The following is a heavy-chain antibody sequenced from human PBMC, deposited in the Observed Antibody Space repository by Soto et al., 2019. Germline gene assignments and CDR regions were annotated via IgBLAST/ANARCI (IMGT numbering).Heavy chain of an antibody. V-gene: IGHV3-30*18. CDR3: AKKGPGSYDIPPAS. Sequence: GGSLRLSCAASGFTFNTFGMHWVRQAPGKGLEWVAVISYDGSNKHYADSVKGRFTISRDNFKNTLYLQVSSLRPEDTAVYYCAKKGPGSYDIPPASWGQGTLVTVSS. CDR2: ISYDGSNK. J-gene: IGHJ4*02. CDR1: GFTFNTFG. D-gene: IGHD3-10*01.